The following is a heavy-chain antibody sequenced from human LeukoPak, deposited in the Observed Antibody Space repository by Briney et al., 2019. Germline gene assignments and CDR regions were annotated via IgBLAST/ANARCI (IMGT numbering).Heavy chain of an antibody. Sequence: AAVNVSFKASGYTFTGYYMHLVRQAPGQGRGWMGWINPNSGGTNYAQKFQGRVTITRETTISTPYMEMSRLRADGTPVYYCAREWIQLWRGWLVPWGEGTLCTVSS. CDR2: INPNSGGT. CDR3: AREWIQLWRGWLVP. J-gene: IGHJ5*02. D-gene: IGHD5-18*01. V-gene: IGHV1-2*02. CDR1: GYTFTGYY.